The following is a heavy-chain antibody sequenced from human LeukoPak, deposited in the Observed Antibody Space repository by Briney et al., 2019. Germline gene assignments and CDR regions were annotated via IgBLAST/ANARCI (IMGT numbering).Heavy chain of an antibody. D-gene: IGHD2-15*01. V-gene: IGHV3-23*01. Sequence: GGSLRLSCAASGFTFSSYAMSWVRQAPGKGLEWVSAISGSGGSTYYADSVKGRFTISRDNSKNTLYLQMNSLRAEDTAVYYCAKFGSLGYCSGGSCYSGEYFQHWGQGTLVTVSS. J-gene: IGHJ1*01. CDR3: AKFGSLGYCSGGSCYSGEYFQH. CDR2: ISGSGGST. CDR1: GFTFSSYA.